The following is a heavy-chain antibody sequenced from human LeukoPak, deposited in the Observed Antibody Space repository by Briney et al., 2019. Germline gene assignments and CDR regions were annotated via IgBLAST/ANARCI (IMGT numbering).Heavy chain of an antibody. Sequence: SETLSLTCAVYGGSFSGYYWSWIRQPPGKGLEWIGQIYHSGSTNYNPSLKSRVTTSVDTSKNQYSPKLSSGTAADTAVYYSARRKLYRVYFDYWGQGTLVTVSS. J-gene: IGHJ4*01. V-gene: IGHV4-34*01. D-gene: IGHD2-2*02. CDR1: GGSFSGYY. CDR3: ARRKLYRVYFDY. CDR2: IYHSGST.